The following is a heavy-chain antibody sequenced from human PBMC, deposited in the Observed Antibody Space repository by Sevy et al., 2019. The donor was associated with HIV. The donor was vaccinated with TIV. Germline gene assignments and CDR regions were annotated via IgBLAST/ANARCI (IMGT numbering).Heavy chain of an antibody. Sequence: GGSLRLSCAASGFTFSSYWMSWVRQAPGKGLEWVANIKQDGSEKYYVDSVKGRFTISGENAKNSLYLQMNSLRAEDTAVYYCARVKIIKPPTQGYDLWSGYYNLHTATQQTNFDYWGQGTLVTVSS. V-gene: IGHV3-7*01. CDR3: ARVKIIKPPTQGYDLWSGYYNLHTATQQTNFDY. CDR2: IKQDGSEK. J-gene: IGHJ4*02. CDR1: GFTFSSYW. D-gene: IGHD3-3*01.